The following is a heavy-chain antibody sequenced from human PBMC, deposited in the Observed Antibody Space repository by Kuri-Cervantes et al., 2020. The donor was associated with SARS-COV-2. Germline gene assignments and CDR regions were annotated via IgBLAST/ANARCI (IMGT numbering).Heavy chain of an antibody. Sequence: GGSLRLSCAASGFTFSSYGMHWVRQAPGKGLEWVAVISYDGSNKYYVDSVKGRFTISRDNSKNTLYLQMNSLRAEDTAVYYCARGLVLIAARTYYYYYYGMDVWGQGTTVTVSS. CDR3: ARGLVLIAARTYYYYYYGMDV. V-gene: IGHV3-30*03. CDR2: ISYDGSNK. J-gene: IGHJ6*02. D-gene: IGHD6-6*01. CDR1: GFTFSSYG.